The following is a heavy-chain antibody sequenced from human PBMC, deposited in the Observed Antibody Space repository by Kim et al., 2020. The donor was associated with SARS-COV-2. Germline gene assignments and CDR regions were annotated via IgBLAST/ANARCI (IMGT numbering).Heavy chain of an antibody. V-gene: IGHV4-31*02. J-gene: IGHJ3*02. CDR3: ARATFYDFWSGNAFDI. D-gene: IGHD3-3*01. Sequence: SRKRRVNISVDTSKNQFSLKLSSVTAADTAVYYCARATFYDFWSGNAFDIWGQGTMVTVSS.